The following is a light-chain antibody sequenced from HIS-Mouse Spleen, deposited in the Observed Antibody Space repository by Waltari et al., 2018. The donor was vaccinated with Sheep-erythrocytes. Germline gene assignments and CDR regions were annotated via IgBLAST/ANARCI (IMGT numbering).Light chain of an antibody. Sequence: QSALTQPASVSGSPGQSITISCTGPSSDVGSSTLVSWYQQHPGKAPKLMIYEGSKRPSGVSNRFSGSKSGNTASLTISGLQAEDEADYYCCSYAGSVVFGGGTKLTVL. J-gene: IGLJ2*01. CDR1: SSDVGSSTL. V-gene: IGLV2-23*01. CDR2: EGS. CDR3: CSYAGSVV.